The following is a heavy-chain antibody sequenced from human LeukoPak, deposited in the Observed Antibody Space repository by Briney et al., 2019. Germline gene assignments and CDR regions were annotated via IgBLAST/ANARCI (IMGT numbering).Heavy chain of an antibody. CDR1: GYTLTELS. V-gene: IGHV1-24*01. J-gene: IGHJ6*02. D-gene: IGHD4-23*01. CDR2: FDPEDGET. CDR3: ATEYCGGNSLAPLISPVYYYGMDV. Sequence: ASVKVSCKVSGYTLTELSMHWVRQAPGKGLEWMGGFDPEDGETIYAQKFQGRVTMTEDTSTDTAYMELSSLRSEDTAVYYCATEYCGGNSLAPLISPVYYYGMDVWGQGTTVTVSS.